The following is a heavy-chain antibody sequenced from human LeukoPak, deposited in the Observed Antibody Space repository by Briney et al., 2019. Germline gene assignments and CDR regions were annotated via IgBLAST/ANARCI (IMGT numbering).Heavy chain of an antibody. V-gene: IGHV4-34*01. CDR3: ARDYKGYYYDSSGYYLFDY. D-gene: IGHD3-22*01. CDR2: INHSGST. Sequence: PSETLSLTCAVYGGSFSGYYWSWIRQPPGKGLEWIGEINHSGSTNYNPSLKSRVTISVDTSKNQFSLKLSSVTAANTAVYYCARDYKGYYYDSSGYYLFDYWGQGTLVTVSS. CDR1: GGSFSGYY. J-gene: IGHJ4*02.